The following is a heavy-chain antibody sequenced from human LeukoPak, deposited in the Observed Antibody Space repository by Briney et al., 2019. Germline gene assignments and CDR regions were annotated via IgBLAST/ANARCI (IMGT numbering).Heavy chain of an antibody. Sequence: GGSLRLSCVASGFTFSVYSMNWVRQAPGKGLEWVSSFTLGNTYIYYADSVKGRFTISRDNAKNSLYLQMNSLRAEDTAVYYCARDRIPYGSAPTNWSDPWGQGTLVTVSS. D-gene: IGHD6-25*01. CDR3: ARDRIPYGSAPTNWSDP. CDR1: GFTFSVYS. V-gene: IGHV3-21*01. CDR2: FTLGNTYI. J-gene: IGHJ5*02.